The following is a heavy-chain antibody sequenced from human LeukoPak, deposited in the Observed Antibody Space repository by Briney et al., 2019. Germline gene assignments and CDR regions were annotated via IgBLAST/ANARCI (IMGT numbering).Heavy chain of an antibody. CDR3: VKGSTYDSSGYYESDAFDI. Sequence: GGSLRLSCSASGFTFSSYAMHWVRQAPGKGLEYVSAISSNGGSTYYADSVKGRFTISRDNSKNTLYLQMSSLRAEDTAVYYCVKGSTYDSSGYYESDAFDIWGQGTMATVSS. V-gene: IGHV3-64D*06. CDR2: ISSNGGST. CDR1: GFTFSSYA. D-gene: IGHD3-22*01. J-gene: IGHJ3*02.